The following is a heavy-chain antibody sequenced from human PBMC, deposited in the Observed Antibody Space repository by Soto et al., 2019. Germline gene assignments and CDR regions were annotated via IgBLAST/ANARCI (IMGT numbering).Heavy chain of an antibody. V-gene: IGHV3-30*18. Sequence: QVQLVESGGGVVQPGRSLRLSCAASGFTFSGYGMHWVRQAPGKGLDWVAAISNDASTKHYADSVKGRFTISRDNSKNTLDLQMNSLRAEDTAVYYCAKDRVSEHSSGWPQGHWGQGTRVTVSS. D-gene: IGHD6-19*01. CDR3: AKDRVSEHSSGWPQGH. CDR1: GFTFSGYG. J-gene: IGHJ4*02. CDR2: ISNDASTK.